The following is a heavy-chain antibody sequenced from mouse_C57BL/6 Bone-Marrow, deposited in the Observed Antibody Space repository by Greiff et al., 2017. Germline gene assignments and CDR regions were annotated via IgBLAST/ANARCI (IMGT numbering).Heavy chain of an antibody. CDR3: ARESYYGSNSDC. CDR1: GYTFTNYW. J-gene: IGHJ2*01. Sequence: QVQLQQPGAELVRPGSSVKLSCKASGYTFTNYWMHWVKQRPIQGLEWIGNIDPYDSETHYNPKFKGKATLTVDKSSSTAYMQLSSLTSEDSAVYYCARESYYGSNSDCWGKGTTLTVDS. D-gene: IGHD1-1*01. V-gene: IGHV1-52*01. CDR2: IDPYDSET.